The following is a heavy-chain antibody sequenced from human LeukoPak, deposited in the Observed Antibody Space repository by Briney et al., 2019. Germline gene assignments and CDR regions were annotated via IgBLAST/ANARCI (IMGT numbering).Heavy chain of an antibody. CDR3: ARLTAREIIVQDY. D-gene: IGHD2-2*01. CDR1: GYTFTGYY. CDR2: INPNSGGT. J-gene: IGHJ4*02. Sequence: ASVKVSCKASGYTFTGYYMHWVRQAPGQGLEWMGWINPNSGGTNYAQKFQGRVTMTRDTSISTAYMELSRLRSDDTAVYYCARLTAREIIVQDYWGQGTLVTVSS. V-gene: IGHV1-2*02.